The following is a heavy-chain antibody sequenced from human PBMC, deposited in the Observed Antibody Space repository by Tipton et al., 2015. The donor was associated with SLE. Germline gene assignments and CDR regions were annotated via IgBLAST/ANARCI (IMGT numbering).Heavy chain of an antibody. J-gene: IGHJ6*03. D-gene: IGHD6-6*01. Sequence: SLRLSCAASGFTFNSYSMNWVRQAPGKGLERVSSISAISYIYYADSVKGRFTISRDNAKNSLYLQMNSLRAEDTAVYYCARVVISYYYMDVWGKGTTVTVSS. CDR3: ARVVISYYYMDV. V-gene: IGHV3-21*01. CDR2: ISAISYI. CDR1: GFTFNSYS.